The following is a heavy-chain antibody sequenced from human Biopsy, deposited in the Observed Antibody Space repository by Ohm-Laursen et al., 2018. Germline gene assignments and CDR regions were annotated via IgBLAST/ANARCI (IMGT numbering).Heavy chain of an antibody. Sequence: SLRLSCAASGFIFHDYAMHWVGQAPGKGLAWVSGISWNSVGIGYADSVKGRFTISRDNAKNFLYLEMNNLRPEDTALYYCAKIHCSGGSCYPNAFDMWGHGTRVTVS. V-gene: IGHV3-9*01. D-gene: IGHD2-15*01. J-gene: IGHJ3*02. CDR2: ISWNSVGI. CDR3: AKIHCSGGSCYPNAFDM. CDR1: GFIFHDYA.